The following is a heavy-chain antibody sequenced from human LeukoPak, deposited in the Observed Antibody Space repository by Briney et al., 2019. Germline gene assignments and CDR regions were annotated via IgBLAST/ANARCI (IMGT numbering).Heavy chain of an antibody. CDR1: GYSISSGYY. CDR2: IYHSGST. D-gene: IGHD3-16*02. Sequence: MPSETLSLTCTVSGYSISSGYYWGWIRQPPGKGLEWIGSIYHSGSTYYNPSLKSRVTISVDTSKNQFSLKLSSVTAADTAVYYCARGFHYDYVWGSYLHTYYMDVWGKGTTVTISS. V-gene: IGHV4-38-2*02. CDR3: ARGFHYDYVWGSYLHTYYMDV. J-gene: IGHJ6*03.